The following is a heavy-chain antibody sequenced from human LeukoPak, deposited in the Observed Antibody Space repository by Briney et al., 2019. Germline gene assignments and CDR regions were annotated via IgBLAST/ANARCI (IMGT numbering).Heavy chain of an antibody. V-gene: IGHV4-59*08. CDR1: GGSISNYY. Sequence: SETLSLTCTVSGGSISNYYGSWIRQPPGEGLEWIGYIYYSGSTNYNPSLKSRVTISVDTSKNQFSLKLSSVAAAEPAVYYCARLGYGSGSYPFDYWGQGTLVIVSS. D-gene: IGHD3-10*01. CDR2: IYYSGST. CDR3: ARLGYGSGSYPFDY. J-gene: IGHJ4*02.